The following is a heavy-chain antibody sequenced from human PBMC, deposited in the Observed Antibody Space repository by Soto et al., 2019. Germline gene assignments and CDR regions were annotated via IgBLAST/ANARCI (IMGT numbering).Heavy chain of an antibody. V-gene: IGHV1-69*06. CDR1: GGTFRSYS. D-gene: IGHD2-2*02. CDR3: ASCSSTSCYTGLYYYYGMDV. CDR2: IIPIFGSA. Sequence: SVKVSCKGSGGTFRSYSISWVLQAPGQGLEWMGGIIPIFGSANYAQKFQGRVTITADKSTSTAYMELSSLRSEDTAVYYCASCSSTSCYTGLYYYYGMDVWGQGTTVTVSS. J-gene: IGHJ6*02.